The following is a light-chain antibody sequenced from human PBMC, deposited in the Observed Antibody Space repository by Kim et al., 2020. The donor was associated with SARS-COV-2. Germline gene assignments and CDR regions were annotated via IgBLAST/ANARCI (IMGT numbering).Light chain of an antibody. CDR2: QDN. CDR1: KLGDKY. CDR3: QAWDSSTYV. J-gene: IGLJ1*01. V-gene: IGLV3-1*01. Sequence: PGRTASITCSGDKLGDKYVSWYQQEPGQSPLLIIYQDNKRPSGIPERFSGSNSGNTATLTISETQAMDEADYYCQAWDSSTYVFGTGTKVTVL.